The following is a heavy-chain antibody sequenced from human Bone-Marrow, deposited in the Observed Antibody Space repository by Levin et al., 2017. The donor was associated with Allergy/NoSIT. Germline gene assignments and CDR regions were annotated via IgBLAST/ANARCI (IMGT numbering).Heavy chain of an antibody. CDR3: AKNPITMIVVVITTGYFQH. CDR1: GFTFSSYA. D-gene: IGHD3-22*01. Sequence: GGSLRLSCAASGFTFSSYAMSWVRQAPGKGLEWVSAISGSGGSTYYADSVKGRFTISRDNSKNTLYLQMNSLRAEDTAVYYCAKNPITMIVVVITTGYFQHWGQGTLVTVSS. CDR2: ISGSGGST. V-gene: IGHV3-23*01. J-gene: IGHJ1*01.